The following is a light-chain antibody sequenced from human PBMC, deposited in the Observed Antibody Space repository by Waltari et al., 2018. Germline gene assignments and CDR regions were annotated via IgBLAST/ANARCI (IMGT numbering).Light chain of an antibody. J-gene: IGKJ1*01. CDR2: KVS. V-gene: IGKV2-30*02. CDR1: QSLVHSDGSTY. Sequence: DVVMTQSPLSLPVTLGQPASISCRSSQSLVHSDGSTYLNWFQQRPGQSPRRLIYKVSNRDSGVPDRFSGSGSGTDFTLKISRVEAEDVGVYYCMQGTHWPWTLGQGTKVEIK. CDR3: MQGTHWPWT.